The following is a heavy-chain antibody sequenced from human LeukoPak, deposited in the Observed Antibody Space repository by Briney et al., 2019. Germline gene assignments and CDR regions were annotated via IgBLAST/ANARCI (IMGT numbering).Heavy chain of an antibody. V-gene: IGHV1-2*02. CDR1: GYTFTGYY. J-gene: IGHJ5*02. Sequence: ASVKVSCKASGYTFTGYYMHWVRQAPGQGLEWMGWINPNSGGTNYAQKFQGRVTMTRDTSISTAYMELSRLRSDDTAVYYCARDGGKGWLNWFDPWGQGTLVTVSS. CDR2: INPNSGGT. D-gene: IGHD6-19*01. CDR3: ARDGGKGWLNWFDP.